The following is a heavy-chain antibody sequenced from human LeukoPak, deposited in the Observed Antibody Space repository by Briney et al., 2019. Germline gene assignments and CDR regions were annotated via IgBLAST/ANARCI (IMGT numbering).Heavy chain of an antibody. CDR3: ARDPLLGDDAFDI. Sequence: PGGSLRLSCAASGXTFSSYSMNWVRQAPGKGLEWVSSISSSSSYIYYADSVKGRFTISRDNAKNSLYLQMNSLRAEDTAVYYCARDPLLGDDAFDIWGQGTMVTVSS. J-gene: IGHJ3*02. CDR1: GXTFSSYS. V-gene: IGHV3-21*01. D-gene: IGHD3-16*01. CDR2: ISSSSSYI.